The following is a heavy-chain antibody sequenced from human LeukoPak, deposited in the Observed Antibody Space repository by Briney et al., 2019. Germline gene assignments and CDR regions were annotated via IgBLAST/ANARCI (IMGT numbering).Heavy chain of an antibody. J-gene: IGHJ5*02. CDR3: ARDSSAWSGWFDP. Sequence: PSETLSLTCTVSGVSISRYYWSWIRQPPGKGLEWIGYIYDSGSTNYNPSLESRVTISADTSQNQIYLRLRSVTVADTAVYYCARDSSAWSGWFDPWGQGILVTVSS. V-gene: IGHV4-59*01. D-gene: IGHD6-19*01. CDR1: GVSISRYY. CDR2: IYDSGST.